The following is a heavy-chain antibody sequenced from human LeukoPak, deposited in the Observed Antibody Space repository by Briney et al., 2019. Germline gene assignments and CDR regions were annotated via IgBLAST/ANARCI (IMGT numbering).Heavy chain of an antibody. CDR3: AITTVAGNVGLFY. J-gene: IGHJ4*02. V-gene: IGHV3-23*01. Sequence: GGSLRLSRAAFGFTFSSYAMSWVRQAPGKGLEWVSAISGSGGSTYYADSVKGRFTISRDNSKNTLYLQMNSLRAEDTAVYYCAITTVAGNVGLFYWGQGTLVTVSS. CDR2: ISGSGGST. CDR1: GFTFSSYA. D-gene: IGHD6-19*01.